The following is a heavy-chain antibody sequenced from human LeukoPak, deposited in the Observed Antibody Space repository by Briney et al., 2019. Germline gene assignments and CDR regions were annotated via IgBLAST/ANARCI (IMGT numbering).Heavy chain of an antibody. CDR3: ASLKNYYDSSGYLVTDAFDI. D-gene: IGHD3-22*01. CDR2: ISAYNGNT. Sequence: ASVKVSCKASGYTFTSYGINWVRQAPGQGLEWMGWISAYNGNTNYTKKLQGRVTMTTDTSTSTAYMELRSLRSDDTAVYYCASLKNYYDSSGYLVTDAFDIWGQGTMVTVSS. V-gene: IGHV1-18*01. CDR1: GYTFTSYG. J-gene: IGHJ3*02.